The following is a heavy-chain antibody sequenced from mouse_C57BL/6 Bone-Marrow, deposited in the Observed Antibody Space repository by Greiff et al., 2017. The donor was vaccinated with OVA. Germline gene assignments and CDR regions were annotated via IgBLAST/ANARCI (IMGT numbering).Heavy chain of an antibody. CDR1: GYTFTSYG. CDR3: ARSAYDYGDY. D-gene: IGHD2-4*01. V-gene: IGHV1-81*01. CDR2: IYPRSGNT. J-gene: IGHJ2*01. Sequence: VQLQQSGAELVRPGASVKLSCKASGYTFTSYGISWVKQRPGQGLEWIGEIYPRSGNTYYNEKFKGKATLTADKSSSTAYMELRSLTSEDSAVYFCARSAYDYGDYWGQGTTLTVSS.